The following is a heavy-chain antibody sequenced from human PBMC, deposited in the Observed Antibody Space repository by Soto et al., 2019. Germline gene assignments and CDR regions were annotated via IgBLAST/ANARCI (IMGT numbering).Heavy chain of an antibody. D-gene: IGHD5-12*01. Sequence: PSVTPSRNCTVSSVSITLGGFALSWIQQSPGKGLEWIGYIGHLENTYFHPTFKSRLTMSIDRSKNQFSLNLSSVTAADRAVYYCARGGGNDPFDSWGQGVLVKVSA. CDR2: IGHLENT. CDR3: ARGGGNDPFDS. V-gene: IGHV4-30-2*06. J-gene: IGHJ4*02. CDR1: SVSITLGGFA.